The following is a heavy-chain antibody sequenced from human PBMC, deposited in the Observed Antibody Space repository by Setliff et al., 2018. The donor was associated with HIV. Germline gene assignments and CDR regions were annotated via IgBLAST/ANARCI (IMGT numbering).Heavy chain of an antibody. CDR1: GGSFSGYY. D-gene: IGHD5-12*01. CDR3: ATASGYDLFMGAFDI. J-gene: IGHJ3*02. V-gene: IGHV4-34*01. CDR2: INQSGGI. Sequence: SETLSLTCAVSGGSFSGYYWSWTRQPPGKGLEWIGEINQSGGINYNPSLKSRVTISIDTFKNQFSMKLYSVTAADTAVYYCATASGYDLFMGAFDIWGQGTMVTVSS.